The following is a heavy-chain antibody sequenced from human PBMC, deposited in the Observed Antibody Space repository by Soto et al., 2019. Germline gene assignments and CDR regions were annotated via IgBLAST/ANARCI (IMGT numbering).Heavy chain of an antibody. J-gene: IGHJ4*02. V-gene: IGHV1-69*13. CDR2: LMPMFGTP. D-gene: IGHD2-15*01. Sequence: SVKVSCKAPGGTFSTYTVSWVRQAPGQGLEWMGSLMPMFGTPQYAQKFQDRLSITADEATNTAYMDLRSLTSEDTAVYYCARAADIVEVVSAPPLSLWGQGTLVTVSS. CDR3: ARAADIVEVVSAPPLSL. CDR1: GGTFSTYT.